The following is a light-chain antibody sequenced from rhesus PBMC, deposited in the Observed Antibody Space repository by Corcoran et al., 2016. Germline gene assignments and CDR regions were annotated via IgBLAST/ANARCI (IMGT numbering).Light chain of an antibody. J-gene: IGKJ4*01. V-gene: IGKV1-25*01. CDR1: QGITND. Sequence: DIQMTQSPSSLSASVGDRVTITCRASQGITNDLAWYQQKPGETPKLLIYEAANLQRGIPSRFSGSGSGTDFTLTISSLQSEYFATYYCQHYYSTPLTFGGGTKVEIK. CDR2: EAA. CDR3: QHYYSTPLT.